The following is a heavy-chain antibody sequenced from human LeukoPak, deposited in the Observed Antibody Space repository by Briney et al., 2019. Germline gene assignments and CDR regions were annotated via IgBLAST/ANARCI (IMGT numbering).Heavy chain of an antibody. CDR1: GYAFTAYY. CDR2: INPNSGDT. J-gene: IGHJ4*02. CDR3: AKEEGTSMVIDF. D-gene: IGHD5-18*01. V-gene: IGHV1-2*02. Sequence: ASVKVSCKASGYAFTAYYMHWVRQAPGQGLEWMGWINPNSGDTNYAQKFQGRVTMTRDPSIDTAYMDLSRRQSDDMALYYCAKEEGTSMVIDFWGQGTLVTVSS.